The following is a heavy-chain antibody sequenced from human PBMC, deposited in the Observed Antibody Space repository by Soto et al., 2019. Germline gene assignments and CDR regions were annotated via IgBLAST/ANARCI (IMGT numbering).Heavy chain of an antibody. D-gene: IGHD4-4*01. Sequence: GSLRLSCAVYGGSFSGYYWSWIRQPPGKGLEWIGEINHSGSTNYNPSLKSRVTISVDTSKNQFSLKLSFVTAADTAVYYCARAGVTCDLRYWYFDLWGRGTLVTVSS. CDR2: INHSGST. J-gene: IGHJ2*01. CDR3: ARAGVTCDLRYWYFDL. V-gene: IGHV4-34*01. CDR1: GGSFSGYY.